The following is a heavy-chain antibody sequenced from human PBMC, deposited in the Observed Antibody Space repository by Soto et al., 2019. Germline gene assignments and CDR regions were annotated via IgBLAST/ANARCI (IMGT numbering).Heavy chain of an antibody. CDR3: AKDLLAMIVVAYFDY. J-gene: IGHJ4*02. CDR1: GFTFSSYA. V-gene: IGHV3-23*01. CDR2: ISGSGGST. Sequence: GGSLRLSCAASGFTFSSYAMSWVRQAPGKGLEWVSAISGSGGSTYYADSVKGRFTISRDNSKNTLYLQMNSLRAEDTAVYYCAKDLLAMIVVAYFDYWGQGTLVTVSS. D-gene: IGHD3-22*01.